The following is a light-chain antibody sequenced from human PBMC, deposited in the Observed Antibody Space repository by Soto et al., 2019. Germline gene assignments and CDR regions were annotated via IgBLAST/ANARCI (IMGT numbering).Light chain of an antibody. J-gene: IGKJ1*01. CDR3: QQYGSIPWT. V-gene: IGKV3-11*01. CDR1: QSVSDY. Sequence: EIVLTQSPATLSLSPGERATLSCRASQSVSDYLAWYQRKPGQAPRLLIYDASNRATGIPARFSGSGFGTDFTLTISRLEPEDFAVYYCQQYGSIPWTFGQGTKVDIK. CDR2: DAS.